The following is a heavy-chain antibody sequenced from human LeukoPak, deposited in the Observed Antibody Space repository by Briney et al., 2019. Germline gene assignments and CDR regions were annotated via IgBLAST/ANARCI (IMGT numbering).Heavy chain of an antibody. CDR3: AASFLRFSPDFDY. CDR1: GGTFLNYA. J-gene: IGHJ4*02. D-gene: IGHD3-3*01. Sequence: ASVKVSCKTSGGTFLNYAISWVRQAPGQGLEWVGGLDPNDGETIYAQKFQGRVIMTEDTSTDTAYMELSSLRSEDTAVFYCAASFLRFSPDFDYWGQGTLVTVSS. V-gene: IGHV1-24*01. CDR2: LDPNDGET.